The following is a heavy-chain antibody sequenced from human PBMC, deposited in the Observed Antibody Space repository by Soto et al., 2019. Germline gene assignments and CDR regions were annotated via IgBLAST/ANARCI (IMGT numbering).Heavy chain of an antibody. CDR3: ARASYSSR. J-gene: IGHJ4*02. CDR2: ISDSGDST. V-gene: IGHV3-23*01. D-gene: IGHD6-13*01. CDR1: GFTFSSYV. Sequence: EVQLLESGGGLVQPGGSLRLSCAASGFTFSSYVMTWVRQAPGKGLEWVSGISDSGDSTYYADSVKGRFTISRDNSKNTLYLQMNSLRAEDTAVYYCARASYSSRWGQGTLVTVS.